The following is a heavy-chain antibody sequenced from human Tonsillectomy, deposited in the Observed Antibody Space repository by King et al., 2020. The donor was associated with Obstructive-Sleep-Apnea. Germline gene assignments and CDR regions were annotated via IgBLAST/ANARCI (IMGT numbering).Heavy chain of an antibody. CDR1: GFTFSSYA. D-gene: IGHD4-17*01. Sequence: VQLVESGGGLVQPGGSLRLSCAASGFTFSSYAMSWVRQAPGKGLEWVSAISGSGGSTYYADSVKGRFTISRDNSKNTLYLQMNSLRAEDTAVYYCAKEKLEWGHAYGDYGGGPSDYWGQGTLVTVSS. V-gene: IGHV3-23*04. CDR2: ISGSGGST. J-gene: IGHJ4*02. CDR3: AKEKLEWGHAYGDYGGGPSDY.